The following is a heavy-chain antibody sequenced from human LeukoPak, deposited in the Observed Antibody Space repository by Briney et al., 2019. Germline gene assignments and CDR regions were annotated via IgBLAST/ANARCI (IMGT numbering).Heavy chain of an antibody. CDR1: GFTFSSYA. Sequence: PGGSLRLSCAASGFTFSSYAMNWVRQAPGKGLEWVSAIGDSGGSTYYAASVKGRFTISRDNSKNTLYLQMNSLGAEDTAVYYCANGFDYGDPFDYWGQGTLVTVSS. J-gene: IGHJ4*02. D-gene: IGHD4-17*01. V-gene: IGHV3-23*01. CDR3: ANGFDYGDPFDY. CDR2: IGDSGGST.